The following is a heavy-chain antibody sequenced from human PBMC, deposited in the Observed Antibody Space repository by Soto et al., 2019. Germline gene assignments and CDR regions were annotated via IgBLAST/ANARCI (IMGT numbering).Heavy chain of an antibody. Sequence: QVQLVQSGAEVKKPGASVKVSCKASGYTFTSYGISWVRQAPGQGLEWMGWFSAYNGNTNYAQKLQGRGTMTTDTSTSTAYMELRSLRSDDTAVYYCARDLEEIEYSSSRSGYYYYMDVWGKGTTVTVSS. D-gene: IGHD6-6*01. V-gene: IGHV1-18*01. CDR3: ARDLEEIEYSSSRSGYYYYMDV. J-gene: IGHJ6*03. CDR2: FSAYNGNT. CDR1: GYTFTSYG.